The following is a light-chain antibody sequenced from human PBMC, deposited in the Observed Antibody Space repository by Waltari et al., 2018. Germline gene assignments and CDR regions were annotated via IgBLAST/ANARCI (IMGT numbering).Light chain of an antibody. CDR3: AAWDDSLSGVV. CDR1: SSNIGSNF. Sequence: QSVLTQPPSASGTPGQSVTISCSGSSSNIGSNFVYWYQQRPGTAPKLLISRNSQRPSGVPDQFSGSKSGTSASLAISGLRSEDEADYYCAAWDDSLSGVVFGGGTRLTVL. V-gene: IGLV1-47*01. CDR2: RNS. J-gene: IGLJ2*01.